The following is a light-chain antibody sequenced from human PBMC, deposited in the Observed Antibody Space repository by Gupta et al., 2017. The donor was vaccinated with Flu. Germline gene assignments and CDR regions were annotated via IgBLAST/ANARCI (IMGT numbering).Light chain of an antibody. CDR2: DAS. V-gene: IGKV1-33*01. CDR1: QDISTS. J-gene: IGKJ4*01. Sequence: IQMTQSPSSLSAAVGDRVTITSQASQDISTSLNWYQQKSGKAPRLLIYDASRLHTGVPSRFSGSGSGTHFTLTISSLQAEDIATYHCQNFVKLPLTFGGGTKVEIK. CDR3: QNFVKLPLT.